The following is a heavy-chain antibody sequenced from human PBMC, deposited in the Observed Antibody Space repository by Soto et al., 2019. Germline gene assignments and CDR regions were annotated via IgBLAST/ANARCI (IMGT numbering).Heavy chain of an antibody. CDR1: GFTFSSYA. CDR3: AKRAFYCSNTTCCDY. J-gene: IGHJ4*02. CDR2: VSPSGDKT. Sequence: GGSLRLSCTASGFTFSSYAMCWVRQAPGKGLEWVSSVSPSGDKTHYSDAVKGRFTISRDNSKNTMYLQMDTLRAEDTAVYYCAKRAFYCSNTTCCDYWGQGPLVTVSS. D-gene: IGHD2-2*01. V-gene: IGHV3-23*01.